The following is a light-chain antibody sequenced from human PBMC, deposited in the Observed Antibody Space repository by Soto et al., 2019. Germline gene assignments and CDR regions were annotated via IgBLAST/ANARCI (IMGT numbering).Light chain of an antibody. Sequence: EIVMTQSPATLSVSPGERATLSCRASQSVSGNLAWYQQKPGQAPRLLIYGASTRATGIPARFSGNGSGTESTLTISSLQSEDFAVYYCQQYNNWPPSFGQGTKVEIK. CDR3: QQYNNWPPS. CDR2: GAS. CDR1: QSVSGN. V-gene: IGKV3-15*01. J-gene: IGKJ1*01.